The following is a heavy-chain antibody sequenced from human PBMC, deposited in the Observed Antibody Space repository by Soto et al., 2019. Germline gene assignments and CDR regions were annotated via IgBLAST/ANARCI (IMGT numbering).Heavy chain of an antibody. D-gene: IGHD2-21*02. CDR3: VREDDGGDRDYYGLDV. J-gene: IGHJ6*02. CDR1: GGSISVEHYH. CDR2: IHYGGSV. V-gene: IGHV4-30-4*01. Sequence: QVQLQESDPGLVRPSQTLSLTCTVSGGSISVEHYHWTWIRQPPGKGLEWIGYIHYGGSVYYTPSLQRRLSMSVATSNTLFSLKLASVTAADTAVYFCVREDDGGDRDYYGLDVWGQGTTVTVSS.